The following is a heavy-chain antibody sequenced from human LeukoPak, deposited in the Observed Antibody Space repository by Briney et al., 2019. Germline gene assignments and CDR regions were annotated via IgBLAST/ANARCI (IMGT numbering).Heavy chain of an antibody. V-gene: IGHV3-33*01. Sequence: PGRSLRLSCAASGFTFSSYGMHWVRQAPGKGLEWVSVIWYDGSNKYYADSVKGRFTISRDNSKNTLYLQMNSLRAEDTAVYYCARDRIWFGQKVIDYWGEGTLVTVSS. CDR1: GFTFSSYG. D-gene: IGHD3-10*01. CDR3: ARDRIWFGQKVIDY. J-gene: IGHJ4*02. CDR2: IWYDGSNK.